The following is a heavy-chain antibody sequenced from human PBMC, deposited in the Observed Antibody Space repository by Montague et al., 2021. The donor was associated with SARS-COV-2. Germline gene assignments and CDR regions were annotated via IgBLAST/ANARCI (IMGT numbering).Heavy chain of an antibody. V-gene: IGHV4-59*12. D-gene: IGHD3-9*01. CDR1: GGSINSSF. CDR2: IYYRGST. J-gene: IGHJ4*02. Sequence: SETLSLTCTVSGGSINSSFWSWIRQPPGKGLEWIGHIYYRGSTNYNPSLETRVTISVDPSKNQFSLKLSSVTAADTAVYYCARGLAELRYFDWYHYYFDYWGQGTLVTVSS. CDR3: ARGLAELRYFDWYHYYFDY.